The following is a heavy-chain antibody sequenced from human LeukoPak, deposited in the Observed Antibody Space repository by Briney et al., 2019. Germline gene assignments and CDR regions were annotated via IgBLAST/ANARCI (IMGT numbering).Heavy chain of an antibody. V-gene: IGHV3-23*01. CDR3: ATAPPGYSSGWYSDY. CDR2: ISGGST. D-gene: IGHD6-19*01. J-gene: IGHJ4*02. CDR1: GFTFSSYA. Sequence: PGGSLRLSCAASGFTFSSYAMNWVRQAPGKGLEWVSVISGGSTYYADSVKGRFTISRDISKNTLYLQMNSLRAEDTAVYYCATAPPGYSSGWYSDYWGQGTLVTVSP.